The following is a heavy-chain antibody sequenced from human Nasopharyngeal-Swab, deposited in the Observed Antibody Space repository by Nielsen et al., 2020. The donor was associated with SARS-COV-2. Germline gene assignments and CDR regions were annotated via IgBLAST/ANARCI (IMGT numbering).Heavy chain of an antibody. D-gene: IGHD4-17*01. CDR2: ISGSGGST. CDR3: AKSKGYYGDYYFDY. Sequence: GGSLKLSCAASGFTFSSYAMSWVRQAPGKGLEWVSAISGSGGSTYYADSVKGRFTISRDNSKNTLYLQMNSLRAEDTAVYYCAKSKGYYGDYYFDYWGQGTLVTVSS. V-gene: IGHV3-23*01. CDR1: GFTFSSYA. J-gene: IGHJ4*02.